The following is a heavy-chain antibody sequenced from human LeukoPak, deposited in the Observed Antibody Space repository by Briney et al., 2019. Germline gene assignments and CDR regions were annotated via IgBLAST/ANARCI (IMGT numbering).Heavy chain of an antibody. CDR2: INPSGGST. Sequence: ASVKVSCKASGYTFTSYYMHWVRQAPGQGLEWMGIINPSGGSTSYAQKFQGRVTMTRDTSTSTVYMELSSLRSEDTAVSYCARESRVFNWFDPWGQGTLVTVSS. D-gene: IGHD6-13*01. J-gene: IGHJ5*02. V-gene: IGHV1-46*01. CDR1: GYTFTSYY. CDR3: ARESRVFNWFDP.